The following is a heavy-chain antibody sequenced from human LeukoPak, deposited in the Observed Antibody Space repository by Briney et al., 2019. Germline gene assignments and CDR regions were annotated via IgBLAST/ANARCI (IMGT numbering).Heavy chain of an antibody. D-gene: IGHD3-3*01. J-gene: IGHJ6*03. V-gene: IGHV4-34*01. Sequence: SETLSLTCAVYGGSFSGYYWSWIRQPPGKGLEWIGEINHSGSTNYNPSLKSRVTISVDTSKNQFSLKLSSVTAADTAVYYCARVAGYDFWSGVRDYYYYMDVWGKGTTVTVSS. CDR1: GGSFSGYY. CDR3: ARVAGYDFWSGVRDYYYYMDV. CDR2: INHSGST.